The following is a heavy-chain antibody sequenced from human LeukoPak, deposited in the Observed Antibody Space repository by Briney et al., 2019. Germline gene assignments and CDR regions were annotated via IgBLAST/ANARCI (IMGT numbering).Heavy chain of an antibody. J-gene: IGHJ4*02. CDR1: GGSIINYY. V-gene: IGHV4-4*07. Sequence: PSETLSLTCTVSGGSIINYYWSWIRQPAGKGLEWIGRFYSSGTTNYNPSLRSRVSLSGDESKNQLSLKLYSVTAADTAVYYCVRDEGLSDYPDYWGQGTLVTVSS. D-gene: IGHD3-22*01. CDR2: FYSSGTT. CDR3: VRDEGLSDYPDY.